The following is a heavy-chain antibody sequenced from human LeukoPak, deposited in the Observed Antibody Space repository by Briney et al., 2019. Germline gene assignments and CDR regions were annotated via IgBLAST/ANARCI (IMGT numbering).Heavy chain of an antibody. V-gene: IGHV3-53*01. Sequence: PGGSLRLSCAASGFTVSSNYLTWVRQAPGKGLEWVSVLYSGGSTYYTGSVRGRFTISRDISKNTLYLQMNSLRVDDTAVYYCAYGNTNNWDLLDYWGQGTLVTVSS. CDR2: LYSGGST. D-gene: IGHD1-20*01. CDR3: AYGNTNNWDLLDY. J-gene: IGHJ4*02. CDR1: GFTVSSNY.